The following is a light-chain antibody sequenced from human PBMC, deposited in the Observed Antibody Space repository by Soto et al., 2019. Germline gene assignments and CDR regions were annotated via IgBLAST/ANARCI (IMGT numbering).Light chain of an antibody. V-gene: IGKV3D-15*01. CDR3: QHYNSWPT. J-gene: IGKJ3*01. CDR1: QSVSSN. Sequence: ELVMTQSPATLSVSPGEGATLSCRASQSVSSNLAGYQQKPGQAPRLLIYDASTRATGVPARFSGYGSGTDFILTISSLQSEDSALYYCQHYNSWPTFGPGTNVEIK. CDR2: DAS.